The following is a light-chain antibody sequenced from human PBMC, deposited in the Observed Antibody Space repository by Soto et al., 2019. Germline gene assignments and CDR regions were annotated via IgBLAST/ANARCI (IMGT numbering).Light chain of an antibody. CDR3: QQYDSYPLT. CDR1: QSVTTW. CDR2: KAS. Sequence: DSPMTQSPSTLSASVGDRVTITCRASQSVTTWLAWYQQKPGKAPKILISKASNLQSAVPSRFSASGSGTEFTLTISSLQPDDFGTYYCQQYDSYPLTFGGGTQVEIK. J-gene: IGKJ4*01. V-gene: IGKV1-5*03.